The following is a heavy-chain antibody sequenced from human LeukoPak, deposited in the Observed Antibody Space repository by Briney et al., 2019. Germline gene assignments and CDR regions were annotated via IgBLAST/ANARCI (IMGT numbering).Heavy chain of an antibody. Sequence: PGGSLRLSCAASGFTFSSYGMSWVRQAPGKGLEWVSAISGSGGSTYYADSVKGRFTISRDNSKNTLYLQMNSLRAEDTAVYYCAKGVGTYVTPYYFDYWGQGALVTVSS. V-gene: IGHV3-23*01. J-gene: IGHJ4*02. CDR3: AKGVGTYVTPYYFDY. D-gene: IGHD1-14*01. CDR1: GFTFSSYG. CDR2: ISGSGGST.